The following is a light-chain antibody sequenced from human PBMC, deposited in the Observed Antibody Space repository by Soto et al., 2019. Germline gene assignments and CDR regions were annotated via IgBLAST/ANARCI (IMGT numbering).Light chain of an antibody. CDR1: QSVSSAY. CDR3: QQYGSSSTWT. J-gene: IGKJ1*01. Sequence: IVLTQSPGTLSLSPGERATLSCRASQSVSSAYLAWYQHKPGQHPTLLIYAASSRFTGITDRFSGSGSGTDFTLSISRLEPEDFAVYYCQQYGSSSTWTFGQGTKVEIK. V-gene: IGKV3-20*01. CDR2: AAS.